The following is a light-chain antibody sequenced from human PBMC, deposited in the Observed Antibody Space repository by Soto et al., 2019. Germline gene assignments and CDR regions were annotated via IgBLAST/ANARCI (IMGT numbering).Light chain of an antibody. CDR2: GAS. Sequence: EIVLTQSPGTLSLSPGERATLSCRASQSVSSSYLAWYQQKPGQAPRLLIYGASSRATGIPDRFSDSGYGTDFTLTISRLEPEDFAVYYCQQYGSSSWTFGQGTKV. CDR3: QQYGSSSWT. V-gene: IGKV3-20*01. CDR1: QSVSSSY. J-gene: IGKJ1*01.